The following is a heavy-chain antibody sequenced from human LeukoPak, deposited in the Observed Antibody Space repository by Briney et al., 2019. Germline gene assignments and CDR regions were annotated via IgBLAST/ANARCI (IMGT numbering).Heavy chain of an antibody. CDR2: IWYDGSNK. CDR1: AFTISSYG. D-gene: IGHD6-19*01. Sequence: PGGSLRLSCAASAFTISSYGMHWVRQAPGKGLEWVAVIWYDGSNKYYADSVKGRFTISRDNSKNTLYLQMNSLRAEDTAVYYCAGSPNSSGWYLDYWGQGTLVTVSS. J-gene: IGHJ4*02. CDR3: AGSPNSSGWYLDY. V-gene: IGHV3-33*01.